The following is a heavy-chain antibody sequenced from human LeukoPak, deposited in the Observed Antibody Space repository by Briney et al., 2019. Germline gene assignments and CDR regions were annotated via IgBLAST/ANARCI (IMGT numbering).Heavy chain of an antibody. Sequence: GGSLRLSCAASGFTFSSYVMSWVRQAPGKGLEWVSGISGSGDSTYHAASVKGRFTISRDSSKNTLFLHMNTLRAEDTAIYYCAKDRTVGASYWYFDLWGRGTLVTVSS. V-gene: IGHV3-23*01. J-gene: IGHJ2*01. D-gene: IGHD1-26*01. CDR3: AKDRTVGASYWYFDL. CDR2: ISGSGDST. CDR1: GFTFSSYV.